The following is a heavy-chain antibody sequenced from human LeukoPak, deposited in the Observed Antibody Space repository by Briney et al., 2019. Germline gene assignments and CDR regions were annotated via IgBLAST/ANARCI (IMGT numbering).Heavy chain of an antibody. CDR2: ISSSGSTI. CDR1: GFTFSDYY. V-gene: IGHV3-11*01. CDR3: ASLSDYGDPYYFDY. D-gene: IGHD4-17*01. Sequence: PGGSLRLSCAASGFTFSDYYMSWIRQAPGKGLEWVSYISSSGSTIYYADSVKGRFTISRDNAKNSLYLQMNSLRAEDTAVYYCASLSDYGDPYYFDYWGQGTLVTVSS. J-gene: IGHJ4*02.